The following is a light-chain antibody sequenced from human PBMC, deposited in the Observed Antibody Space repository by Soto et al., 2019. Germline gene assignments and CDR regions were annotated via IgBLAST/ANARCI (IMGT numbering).Light chain of an antibody. CDR3: QQYYTTPWT. V-gene: IGKV3-15*01. CDR2: VAS. Sequence: IVMTQSPVTLSVSPGDRVTLSCRASETVSTYLAWFQQKPGQTPRLLIFVASTRATGIPTRFTGSGSETEFTLTIDSLQAEDVAVYYCQQYYTTPWTFGQGTKVEIK. J-gene: IGKJ1*01. CDR1: ETVSTY.